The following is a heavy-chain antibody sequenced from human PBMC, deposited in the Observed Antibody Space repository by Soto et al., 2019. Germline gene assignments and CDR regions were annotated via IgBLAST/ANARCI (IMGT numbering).Heavy chain of an antibody. V-gene: IGHV1-46*01. CDR1: GYTFTTYY. CDR3: ARAGYCSGGTCFNGNCDY. J-gene: IGHJ4*02. Sequence: QVQLVQSGAEVKRPGASVKVSCKASGYTFTTYYMHWVRQAPGQGLEWLGIINPNGGSTTYAQKFQGRGTMTRDASTSTVYVELSSLRSEDTAVYYCARAGYCSGGTCFNGNCDYWGQGTLVTVSA. D-gene: IGHD2-15*01. CDR2: INPNGGST.